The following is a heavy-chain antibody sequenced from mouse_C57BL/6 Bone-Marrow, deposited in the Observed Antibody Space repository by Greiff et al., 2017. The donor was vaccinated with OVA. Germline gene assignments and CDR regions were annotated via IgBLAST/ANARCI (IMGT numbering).Heavy chain of an antibody. CDR1: GFTFSDYG. D-gene: IGHD1-1*01. J-gene: IGHJ2*01. V-gene: IGHV5-17*01. CDR2: ISSGSSTI. Sequence: EVKLMESGGGLVKPGGSLKLSCAASGFTFSDYGMHWVRQAPEKGLEWVAYISSGSSTIYYADTVKGRFTISRDNAKNTLFLQMTSLRSEDTAMYYCARGYYGDFDYWGQGTTLTVSS. CDR3: ARGYYGDFDY.